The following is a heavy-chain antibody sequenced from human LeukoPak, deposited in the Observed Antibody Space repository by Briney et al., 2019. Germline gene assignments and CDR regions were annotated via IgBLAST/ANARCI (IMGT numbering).Heavy chain of an antibody. CDR1: GGSISSSSYY. Sequence: PSETLSLTCTVSGGSISSSSYYWGWIRQPPGKGLEWIGSIYSNGDTYYDPSLKSRVTISVDTSKNQFSLKLRSVTAADTAVHYCARSIVPGTRKVDYWGQGTLVTVSS. D-gene: IGHD2-2*01. CDR2: IYSNGDT. V-gene: IGHV4-39*01. CDR3: ARSIVPGTRKVDY. J-gene: IGHJ4*02.